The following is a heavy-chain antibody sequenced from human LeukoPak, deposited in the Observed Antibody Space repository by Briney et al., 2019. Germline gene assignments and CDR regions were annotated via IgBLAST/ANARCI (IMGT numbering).Heavy chain of an antibody. J-gene: IGHJ4*02. D-gene: IGHD3-9*01. Sequence: SETLSLTCTVSGYSIRSGFYWGWLRQPPGKGLECIGNIYHSGITYYTPSLKSRVTISVDTSKNQFYLKLSSVTAADTAVYYCARAVGYFDWLPLFDYWGQGTLVTVSS. CDR3: ARAVGYFDWLPLFDY. V-gene: IGHV4-38-2*02. CDR1: GYSIRSGFY. CDR2: IYHSGIT.